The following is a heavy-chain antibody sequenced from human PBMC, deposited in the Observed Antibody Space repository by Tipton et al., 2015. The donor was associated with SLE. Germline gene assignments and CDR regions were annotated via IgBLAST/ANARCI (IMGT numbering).Heavy chain of an antibody. D-gene: IGHD6-6*01. CDR3: ARDDPSSSAGVLDY. J-gene: IGHJ4*02. V-gene: IGHV1-18*01. CDR2: ISAYNGNT. CDR1: GGTFSTSG. Sequence: QLVQSGPEVKKPGSSVNVSCKASGGTFSTSGITWVRQAPGQGLEWMGWISAYNGNTNHAQKLQGRVTMTTDTSTTTAYMELRSLRSDDTAVYYCARDDPSSSAGVLDYWGQGTLVTVSS.